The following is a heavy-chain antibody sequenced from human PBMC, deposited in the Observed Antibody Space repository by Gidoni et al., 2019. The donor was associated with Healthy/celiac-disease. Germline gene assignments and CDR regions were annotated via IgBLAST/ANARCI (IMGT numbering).Heavy chain of an antibody. Sequence: QLQLQESGPGLVKPSETLSLTCTVSGGSISSSSYYWGWIRQPPGKGLEWIGSIYYSGSTYYNPSLKSRVTISVDTSKNQFSLKLSSVTAADTAVYYCARLLNPAYCGGDCYSYYFDYWGQGTLVTVSS. D-gene: IGHD2-21*02. CDR2: IYYSGST. CDR3: ARLLNPAYCGGDCYSYYFDY. J-gene: IGHJ4*02. V-gene: IGHV4-39*01. CDR1: GGSISSSSYY.